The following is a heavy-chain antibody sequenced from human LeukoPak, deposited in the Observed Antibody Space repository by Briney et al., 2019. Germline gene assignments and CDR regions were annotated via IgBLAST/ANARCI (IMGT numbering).Heavy chain of an antibody. CDR1: GYTFTNHD. V-gene: IGHV1-8*01. CDR3: ATYSGSSGTGVDP. J-gene: IGHJ5*02. D-gene: IGHD6-13*01. CDR2: MNPNSGNT. Sequence: GASVKVSCKASGYTFTNHDINWARQATGQGLEWMGWMNPNSGNTGYAQKFQGRITMTRDTSISTAYMELSSLTSEDTAIYFCATYSGSSGTGVDPWGQGTLVTASS.